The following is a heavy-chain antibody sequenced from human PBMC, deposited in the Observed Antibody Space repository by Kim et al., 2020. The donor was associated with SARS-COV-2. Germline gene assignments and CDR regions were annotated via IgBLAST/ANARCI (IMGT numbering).Heavy chain of an antibody. V-gene: IGHV4-34*01. D-gene: IGHD3-9*01. Sequence: SETLSLTCAVYGGSFSGYYWSWIRQPPGKGLEWIGEINHSGSTNYNPSLKSRVTISVDTSKNQFSLKLSSVTAADTAVYYCARRDILTGYYRALDYWGQGTLVTVSS. CDR2: INHSGST. CDR1: GGSFSGYY. J-gene: IGHJ4*02. CDR3: ARRDILTGYYRALDY.